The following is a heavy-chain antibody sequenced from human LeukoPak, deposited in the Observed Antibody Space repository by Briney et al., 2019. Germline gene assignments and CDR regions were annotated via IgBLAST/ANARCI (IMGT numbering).Heavy chain of an antibody. CDR1: GDSIGTYY. V-gene: IGHV4-4*07. D-gene: IGHD3-10*01. CDR2: IYASGYT. Sequence: SETLSLTCTVSGDSIGTYYWNWIRQSAGKGLEWIGRIYASGYTEYNPSLQTRVTMSVDTSKNEFSLKVDTVTAADTAVYFCARNHIVTGTYFDSWGQGILVTVSS. CDR3: ARNHIVTGTYFDS. J-gene: IGHJ4*02.